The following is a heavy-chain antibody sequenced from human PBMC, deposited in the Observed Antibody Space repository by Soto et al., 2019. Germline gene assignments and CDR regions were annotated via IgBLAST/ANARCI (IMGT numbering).Heavy chain of an antibody. J-gene: IGHJ5*02. Sequence: QVQLVQSGAEVKKPGSSVKVSCKASGGTFSSYAISWVRQAPGQGLEGMGGIIPIFGTANYAQKFQGRVTITADKSTSTAYMELSSLRSEDTAVYYCARRGYCSGGSCYGWFDPWGQGTLVTVSS. CDR2: IIPIFGTA. CDR1: GGTFSSYA. V-gene: IGHV1-69*06. CDR3: ARRGYCSGGSCYGWFDP. D-gene: IGHD2-15*01.